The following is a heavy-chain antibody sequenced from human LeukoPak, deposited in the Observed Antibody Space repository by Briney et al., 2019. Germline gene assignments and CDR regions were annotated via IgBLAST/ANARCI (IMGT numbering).Heavy chain of an antibody. CDR2: IYTSGST. CDR3: ARERVVAALYYYYMDV. CDR1: GGSISSGSYY. V-gene: IGHV4-61*02. D-gene: IGHD2-15*01. J-gene: IGHJ6*03. Sequence: SETLSLTCTVSGGSISSGSYYWSWIRQPAGKGLEWIGRIYTSGSTNYNPSLKSRVTISVDTSKNQFFLKLSSVTAADTAVYYCARERVVAALYYYYMDVWGKGTTVTISS.